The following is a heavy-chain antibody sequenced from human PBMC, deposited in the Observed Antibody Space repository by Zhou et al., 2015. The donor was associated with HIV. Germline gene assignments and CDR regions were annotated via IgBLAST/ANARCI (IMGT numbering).Heavy chain of an antibody. CDR3: ARPPSRDYYDSSGQVDPEYFQH. CDR1: GGTFSSYA. D-gene: IGHD3-22*01. J-gene: IGHJ1*01. V-gene: IGHV1-69*01. Sequence: QVQLVQSGAEVKKPGSSVKVSCKASGGTFSSYAISWVRQAPGQGLEWMGGIIPIFGTANYAQKFQGRVTITADESTSTAYMELSSLRSEDTAVYYCARPPSRDYYDSSGQVDPEYFQHWGQGTLVTVSS. CDR2: IIPIFGTA.